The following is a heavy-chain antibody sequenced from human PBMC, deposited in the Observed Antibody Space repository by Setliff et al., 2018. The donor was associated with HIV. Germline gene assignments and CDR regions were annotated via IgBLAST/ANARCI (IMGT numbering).Heavy chain of an antibody. J-gene: IGHJ4*02. D-gene: IGHD3-3*01. CDR1: GGSFTTYY. CDR3: ARGSYRGSGYFVRYFDS. CDR2: NNHGGST. V-gene: IGHV4-34*01. Sequence: PSETLSLTCAVYGGSFTTYYWSWIRQTPGKGLEWIGENNHGGSTNYNPSLKSRVTISVDRPKNQFFLKLTSVTAADTAVYYCARGSYRGSGYFVRYFDSWAQGMLVTVSS.